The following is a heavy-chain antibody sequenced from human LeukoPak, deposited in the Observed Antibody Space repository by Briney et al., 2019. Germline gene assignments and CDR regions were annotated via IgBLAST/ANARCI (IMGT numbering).Heavy chain of an antibody. CDR3: ARKRSDFDY. V-gene: IGHV4-59*08. Sequence: SETLSLTCAVYGGSFSGYYWSWIRQPPGKGLEWIGYIYYSGSTNYNPSLKSRVTISVDTSKNQFSLKLSSVTAADTAVYYCARKRSDFDYWGQGTLVTVSS. CDR1: GGSFSGYY. J-gene: IGHJ4*02. CDR2: IYYSGST. D-gene: IGHD2-15*01.